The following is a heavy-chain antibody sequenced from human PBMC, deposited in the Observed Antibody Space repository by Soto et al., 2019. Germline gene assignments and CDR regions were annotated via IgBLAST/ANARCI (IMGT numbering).Heavy chain of an antibody. CDR2: INPNSGGT. J-gene: IGHJ6*02. CDR3: ARGEAESGNSYSSYYYHGMDV. V-gene: IGHV1-2*04. Sequence: ASVKVSCKASGYTFTGYYMHWVRQAPGQGLEWMGWINPNSGGTNYAQKFQGWVTMTRDTSISTAYMELSRLRSDDTAVYYCARGEAESGNSYSSYYYHGMDVWGQGTTVTVSS. D-gene: IGHD5-18*01. CDR1: GYTFTGYY.